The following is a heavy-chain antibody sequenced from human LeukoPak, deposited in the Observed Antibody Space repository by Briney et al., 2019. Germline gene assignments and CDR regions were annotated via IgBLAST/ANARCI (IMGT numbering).Heavy chain of an antibody. CDR2: IYYSGST. V-gene: IGHV4-59*01. D-gene: IGHD6-19*01. CDR1: GGSISSYY. Sequence: SETLSLTCTVSGGSISSYYWSWIRQPPGKGLEWIGYIYYSGSTNHNPSLKSRVTISVDTSKNQFSLKLSSVTAADTAVYYCARAKKDSSGWYSQPLYYFDYWGQGTLVTVSS. CDR3: ARAKKDSSGWYSQPLYYFDY. J-gene: IGHJ4*02.